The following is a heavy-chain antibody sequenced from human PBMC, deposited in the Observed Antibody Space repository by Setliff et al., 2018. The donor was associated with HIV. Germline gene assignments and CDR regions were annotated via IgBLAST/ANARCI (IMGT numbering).Heavy chain of an antibody. CDR1: GGSISSSSHY. Sequence: SENLSITCNVSGGSISSSSHYWGWIRQPPGKGLEWIGSIYFSGSTYYNPSIKSRVTISVDTSKNQFSLKLSSVTAADTAVYYCARPRYTYGTPPAFDIWGRVTVVTVSS. J-gene: IGHJ3*02. V-gene: IGHV4-39*01. CDR2: IYFSGST. D-gene: IGHD5-18*01. CDR3: ARPRYTYGTPPAFDI.